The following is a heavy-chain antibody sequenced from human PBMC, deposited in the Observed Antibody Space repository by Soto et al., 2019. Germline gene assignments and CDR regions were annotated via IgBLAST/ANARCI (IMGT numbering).Heavy chain of an antibody. J-gene: IGHJ4*02. D-gene: IGHD3-16*01. CDR2: IRSRANHYAT. Sequence: EVQLVESGGGLVRPGGSVRLSCAASGFTFSVSSMHWVRQASGKGLEWLGSIRSRANHYATTYSESLKGRVIISRDDSQDTMFLEMSSLRTEDTAMYYCAIEGVGFGHWGQGTLVTVSS. V-gene: IGHV3-73*01. CDR3: AIEGVGFGH. CDR1: GFTFSVSS.